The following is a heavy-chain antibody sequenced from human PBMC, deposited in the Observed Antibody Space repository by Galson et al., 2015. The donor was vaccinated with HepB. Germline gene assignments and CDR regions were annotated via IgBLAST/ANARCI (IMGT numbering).Heavy chain of an antibody. J-gene: IGHJ4*02. V-gene: IGHV3-30-3*01. CDR3: ARVPGYSSGWAFFDY. CDR2: ISYDGSNK. D-gene: IGHD6-19*01. CDR1: GFTFSSYA. Sequence: SLRLSCAASGFTFSSYAMHWVRQAPGKGLEWVAVISYDGSNKYYADSVKGRFTISRDNSKNTLYLQMNSLRAEDTAVYYCARVPGYSSGWAFFDYWGQGTLVTVSS.